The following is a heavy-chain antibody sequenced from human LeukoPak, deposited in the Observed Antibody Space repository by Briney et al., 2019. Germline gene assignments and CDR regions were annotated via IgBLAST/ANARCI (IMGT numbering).Heavy chain of an antibody. CDR1: GYSISSGYY. CDR3: ARGVVAAAGRTFDF. Sequence: SETLSLTCTVSGYSISSGYYWGWIRQPPGKGLEWIGSIDHSGSTYYNPSLKSRVTISLDTSQNQFSLKLSSLTAADTAVYYCARGVVAAAGRTFDFWGQGTLVTVSS. J-gene: IGHJ4*02. CDR2: IDHSGST. D-gene: IGHD6-13*01. V-gene: IGHV4-38-2*02.